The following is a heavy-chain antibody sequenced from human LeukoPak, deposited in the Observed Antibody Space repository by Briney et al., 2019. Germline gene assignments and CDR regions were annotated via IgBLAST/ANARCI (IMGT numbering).Heavy chain of an antibody. V-gene: IGHV4-4*02. J-gene: IGHJ4*02. Sequence: SETLSLTCAVSGGSISSSYWWTWVRQPPGKGLEWIGEIYHSGSTNYKPSLKSRLTISVDKSKNHFSLKLSSVTAADTAVYYCARESSSWSKKTDFDYWGQGTLVTVSS. CDR2: IYHSGST. D-gene: IGHD6-13*01. CDR1: GGSISSSYW. CDR3: ARESSSWSKKTDFDY.